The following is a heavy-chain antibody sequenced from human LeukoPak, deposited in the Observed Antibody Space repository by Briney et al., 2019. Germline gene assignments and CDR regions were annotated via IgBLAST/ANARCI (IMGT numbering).Heavy chain of an antibody. CDR2: ISSSSSTI. D-gene: IGHD6-13*01. Sequence: GGSLRLSCAASGFTFSSYSMNWVRQAPGKGLEWVSYISSSSSTIYYADSVKGRFTISRDNAKNSLYLQMNSLRAEDTAVYYCARSLGLEAFYCFDDWGPGTLVTVSS. CDR3: ARSLGLEAFYCFDD. CDR1: GFTFSSYS. V-gene: IGHV3-48*04. J-gene: IGHJ4*02.